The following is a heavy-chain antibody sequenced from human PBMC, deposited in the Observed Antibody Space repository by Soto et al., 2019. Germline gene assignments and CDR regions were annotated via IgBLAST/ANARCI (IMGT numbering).Heavy chain of an antibody. CDR3: AASGSNGQFDF. V-gene: IGHV4-34*01. CDR2: INHSGST. J-gene: IGHJ4*02. CDR1: GGSFSGYY. D-gene: IGHD3-10*01. Sequence: SETLSLTCAVYGGSFSGYYWSWIRQPPGKGLEWIGEINHSGSTNYNPSLKGRVTISVDTSKNQFSLKLSSVTAADTAVYYCAASGSNGQFDFWAQGTLVTVSS.